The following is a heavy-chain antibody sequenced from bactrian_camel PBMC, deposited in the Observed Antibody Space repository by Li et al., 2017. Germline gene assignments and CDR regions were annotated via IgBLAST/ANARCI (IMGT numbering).Heavy chain of an antibody. D-gene: IGHD1*01. V-gene: IGHV3S40*01. CDR1: GFTFSSYG. CDR2: INSDGTNA. Sequence: DVQLVESGGGLVQPGGSLRLSCAASGFTFSSYGMSWVRQNPGKGLEWVSGINSDGTNAYYPDSLKGRFTISRDNAKNTVYLQLNNLETEDTAMYYCVIGCCFANLNRGAKGTQVTVS. J-gene: IGHJ4*01.